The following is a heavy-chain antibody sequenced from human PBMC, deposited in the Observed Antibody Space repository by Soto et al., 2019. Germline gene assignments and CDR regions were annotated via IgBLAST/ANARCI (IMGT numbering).Heavy chain of an antibody. D-gene: IGHD6-19*01. CDR2: IYHSGST. CDR1: GGSISSGGYS. CDR3: ARAGGLGAVAVDY. J-gene: IGHJ4*02. Sequence: QLQLQESGSGLVQPSQTLSLTCAVSGGSISSGGYSWSWIRQPPGKGLEWIGYIYHSGSTYYNPSLKSRVTMSVDRSKNQFSLKLSSVTAADTAVYYCARAGGLGAVAVDYWGQGTLVTVSS. V-gene: IGHV4-30-2*01.